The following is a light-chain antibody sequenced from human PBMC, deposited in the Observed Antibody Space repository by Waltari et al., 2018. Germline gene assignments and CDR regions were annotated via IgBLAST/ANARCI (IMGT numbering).Light chain of an antibody. V-gene: IGKV1-5*03. Sequence: DIQMTQSPSTLSASVGDRVTITCRASQSISSWLAWYQQKPGKAPKLLIYKASSLESGVPSRFSGRWSGTEFTLTISSLQPDDFATYYCQQYNSYTWTFGQGTKVEIK. CDR1: QSISSW. J-gene: IGKJ1*01. CDR2: KAS. CDR3: QQYNSYTWT.